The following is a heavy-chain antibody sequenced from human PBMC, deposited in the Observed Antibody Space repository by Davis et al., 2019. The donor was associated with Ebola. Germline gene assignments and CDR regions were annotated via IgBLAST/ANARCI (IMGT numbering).Heavy chain of an antibody. CDR2: ITVDASNT. CDR1: GFTFSSYA. D-gene: IGHD2-21*02. Sequence: GGSLRLSCAASGFTFSSYATSWVRQAPGKGLEWVSIITVDASNTMYADSVKGRFTISRDNSNNALYLQMHSLRADDTAVYYCAKDGRSDWPCNCFHPWGHGTLVTVSA. CDR3: AKDGRSDWPCNCFHP. J-gene: IGHJ5*02. V-gene: IGHV3-23*01.